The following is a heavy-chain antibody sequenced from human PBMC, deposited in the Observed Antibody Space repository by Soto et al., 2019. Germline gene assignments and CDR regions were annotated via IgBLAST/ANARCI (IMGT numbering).Heavy chain of an antibody. CDR3: VGEQRGDGYWFDS. CDR1: GGSISSTNYY. D-gene: IGHD5-12*01. CDR2: IYYSGRT. Sequence: PSETLSLTCSVSGGSISSTNYYWGWIRQPPGKGLEWIGNIYYSGRTYYNPTLKSRVTISVDTSKNQFSLEQSSVTAADTAVYYCVGEQRGDGYWFDSWGLGTLVTVSS. J-gene: IGHJ5*01. V-gene: IGHV4-39*02.